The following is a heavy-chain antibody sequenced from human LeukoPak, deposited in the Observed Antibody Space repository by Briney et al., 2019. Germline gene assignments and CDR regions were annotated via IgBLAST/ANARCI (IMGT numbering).Heavy chain of an antibody. CDR2: IKQDGSEK. CDR1: GFTFSSYW. V-gene: IGHV3-7*01. CDR3: AREASGGYSGYDLLDY. Sequence: GGSLRLSCAASGFTFSSYWMSWVRQAPGKGLEWVANIKQDGSEKYYVDSVKGRFTISRDNAKNSLYLQMNSLRAEDTAVYYCAREASGGYSGYDLLDYWGQGTLVTVSS. J-gene: IGHJ4*02. D-gene: IGHD5-12*01.